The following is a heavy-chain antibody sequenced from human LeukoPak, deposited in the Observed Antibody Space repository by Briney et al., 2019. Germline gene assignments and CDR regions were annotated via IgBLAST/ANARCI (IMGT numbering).Heavy chain of an antibody. J-gene: IGHJ4*02. Sequence: ASVKVSCKASGYTFTSYAMHWVRQAPGQRLEWMGWINAGNGNTKYSQKFQGRVTITRDTSASTAYMELSSLRSEDTAVYYCARDITIFGVAATPGGYWGQGTLATVSS. CDR1: GYTFTSYA. CDR2: INAGNGNT. V-gene: IGHV1-3*01. CDR3: ARDITIFGVAATPGGY. D-gene: IGHD3-3*01.